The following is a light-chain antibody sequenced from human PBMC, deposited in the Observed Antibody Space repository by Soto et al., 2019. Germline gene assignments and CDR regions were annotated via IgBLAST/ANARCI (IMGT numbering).Light chain of an antibody. V-gene: IGKV1-12*01. J-gene: IGKJ5*01. Sequence: DIQMTQSPSSVSASVGDRFTITLRAGRDIGTWLAWYQQKPGKAPNLLRYGATTLHSGVPSRFSGSGSGTDFTLTISSLQPEDFGTYYCQDASRIAIPFGQGTRLEI. CDR3: QDASRIAIP. CDR1: RDIGTW. CDR2: GAT.